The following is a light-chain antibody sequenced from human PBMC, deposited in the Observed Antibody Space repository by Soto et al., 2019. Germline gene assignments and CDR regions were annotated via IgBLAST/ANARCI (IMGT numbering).Light chain of an antibody. Sequence: QSVLTRRASVSGSPGQAITISFTGTSSDVGGYNDVALYQQHPGKAPKLVIYEVSNRPSGVSNRFSRSKSGNTAFLTISGLQAEDEAAYYCSSYKSGSPCAFGTVTKVTVL. J-gene: IGLJ1*01. CDR1: SSDVGGYND. CDR3: SSYKSGSPCA. V-gene: IGLV2-14*01. CDR2: EVS.